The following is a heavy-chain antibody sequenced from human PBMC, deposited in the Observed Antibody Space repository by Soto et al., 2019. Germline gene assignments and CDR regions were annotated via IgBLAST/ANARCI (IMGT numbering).Heavy chain of an antibody. Sequence: PSETLSLTCTVSGGSISSGDYYWSWIRQPPGKGLEWIGYIYYSGSTYYNPSLKSRVTISVDTSKNQFSLKLSSVTAADTAVYYCARVRSPRNTVTLDYYYYGMDVWGQGTTVTVSS. V-gene: IGHV4-30-4*01. D-gene: IGHD4-4*01. CDR1: GGSISSGDYY. CDR2: IYYSGST. CDR3: ARVRSPRNTVTLDYYYYGMDV. J-gene: IGHJ6*02.